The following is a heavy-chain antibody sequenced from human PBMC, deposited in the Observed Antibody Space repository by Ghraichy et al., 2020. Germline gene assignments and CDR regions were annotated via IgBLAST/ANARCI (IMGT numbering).Heavy chain of an antibody. CDR2: IIPILGIA. J-gene: IGHJ3*02. Sequence: SVKVSCKASGGTFSSYAISWVRQAPGQGLEWMGRIIPILGIANYAQKFQGRVTITADKSTSTAYMELSSLRSEDTAVYYCAGGGLHYYDREMAIGAFDIWGQGTMVTVSS. CDR3: AGGGLHYYDREMAIGAFDI. D-gene: IGHD3-22*01. V-gene: IGHV1-69*04. CDR1: GGTFSSYA.